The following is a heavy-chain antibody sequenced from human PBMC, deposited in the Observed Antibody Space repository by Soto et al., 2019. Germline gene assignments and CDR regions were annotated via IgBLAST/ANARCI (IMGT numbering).Heavy chain of an antibody. D-gene: IGHD1-26*01. CDR1: GISFSTYA. V-gene: IGHV3-64D*06. Sequence: CVWRRLSCSPAGISFSTYAMHWVRQTPGRGSEYVSVIGSTGETTYYAESGKVRFTISRDNSKITLYLPMSSLRTQDTAVYYCATSWGGPTSGRGPFENGDQGTMVTVS. J-gene: IGHJ3*02. CDR2: IGSTGETT. CDR3: ATSWGGPTSGRGPFEN.